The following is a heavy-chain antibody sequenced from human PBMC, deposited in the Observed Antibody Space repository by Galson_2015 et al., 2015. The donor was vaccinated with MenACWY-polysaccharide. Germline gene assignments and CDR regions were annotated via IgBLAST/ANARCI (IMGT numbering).Heavy chain of an antibody. CDR1: GFTFSSYA. CDR2: ISGSGGTT. V-gene: IGHV3-23*01. J-gene: IGHJ6*02. CDR3: LVVPGGNYRAMDV. D-gene: IGHD2-2*01. Sequence: SLRLSCAASGFTFSSYAMSWVRQAPGKGLEWVAAISGSGGTTYYADSVKGRFTISRDNSKNMVYLQMDSLRAEDTAVYDSLVVPGGNYRAMDVWGQGTTVTVSS.